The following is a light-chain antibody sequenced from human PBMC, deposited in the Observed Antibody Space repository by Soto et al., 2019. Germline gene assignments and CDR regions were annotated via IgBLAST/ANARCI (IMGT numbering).Light chain of an antibody. CDR2: EGS. Sequence: QSALTQPASVSGSPGQSITISCTGTSSDVGTYNLVSWYQQHPGKAPKLIISEGSKRPSGVSYRFSGSKSGNTASLTISGLQAEDEADYFCSSYSISTAYLFGTGTKLTVL. CDR3: SSYSISTAYL. V-gene: IGLV2-14*02. CDR1: SSDVGTYNL. J-gene: IGLJ1*01.